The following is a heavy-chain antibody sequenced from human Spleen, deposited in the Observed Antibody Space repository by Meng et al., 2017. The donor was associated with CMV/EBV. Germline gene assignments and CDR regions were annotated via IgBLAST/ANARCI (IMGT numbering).Heavy chain of an antibody. CDR2: IIPILGIG. D-gene: IGHD4-11*01. CDR3: ARDRPGTVIRDVFDV. CDR1: GGTFSSYT. Sequence: SVKVSCKASGGTFSSYTITWMRQAPGQGLEWMGRIIPILGIGNYAQKFQGRVTITADKSTSTAYMELSSLRSEDTALYYCARDRPGTVIRDVFDVWGQGAMVTVSS. V-gene: IGHV1-69*04. J-gene: IGHJ3*01.